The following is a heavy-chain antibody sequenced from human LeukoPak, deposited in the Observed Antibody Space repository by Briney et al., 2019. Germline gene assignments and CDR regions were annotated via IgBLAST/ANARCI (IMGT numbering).Heavy chain of an antibody. V-gene: IGHV3-30*03. CDR2: ISWDGSDK. Sequence: QTGRSLRLSCAASGFTFSSYGMHWVRQAPGKGLEWVAFISWDGSDKYYADSVKGRFTISRDNSKNTLYLQMNSLRTEDTAAYLCARDQEEQWLPSEYWGQGTLVTVSS. D-gene: IGHD6-19*01. CDR3: ARDQEEQWLPSEY. CDR1: GFTFSSYG. J-gene: IGHJ4*02.